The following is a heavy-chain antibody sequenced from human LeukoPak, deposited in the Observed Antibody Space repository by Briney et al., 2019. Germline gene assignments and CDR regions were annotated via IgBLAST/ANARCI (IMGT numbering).Heavy chain of an antibody. V-gene: IGHV3-30*07. J-gene: IGHJ3*01. Sequence: DSVKGRFTVSRDSAKSTLYLQIESLKVEDTAVYYCAREGLLTSPNNAFDVWGQGIMVTVSS. D-gene: IGHD3-16*01. CDR3: AREGLLTSPNNAFDV.